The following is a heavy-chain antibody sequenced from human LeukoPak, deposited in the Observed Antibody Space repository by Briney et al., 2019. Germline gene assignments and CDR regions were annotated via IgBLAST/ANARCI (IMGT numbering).Heavy chain of an antibody. V-gene: IGHV4-34*01. CDR2: INHSGST. CDR3: ARREYSGYDYDY. Sequence: PSETLSLTCAVYGGSFSGYYWSWIRQPPGKGLEWIGEINHSGSTNYNPSLKSRVTISVDTSKNQFSLKLSSVTAADTAVYYCARREYSGYDYDYWGQGTLVTVSS. D-gene: IGHD5-12*01. J-gene: IGHJ4*02. CDR1: GGSFSGYY.